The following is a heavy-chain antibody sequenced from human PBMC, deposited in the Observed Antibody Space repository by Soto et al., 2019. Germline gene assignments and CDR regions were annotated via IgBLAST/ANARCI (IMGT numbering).Heavy chain of an antibody. CDR2: INPNGGST. CDR1: GYTFINYY. Sequence: ASVKVSCKASGYTFINYYIHWVRQAPGQELEWMGIINPNGGSTTYAQNFHGRVTMTRDTSTSTVYMELNSLRSEDTAVYFCARDGCFFALRVPFGMDVWGQGTTVTVSS. J-gene: IGHJ6*02. V-gene: IGHV1-46*01. CDR3: ARDGCFFALRVPFGMDV. D-gene: IGHD2-2*03.